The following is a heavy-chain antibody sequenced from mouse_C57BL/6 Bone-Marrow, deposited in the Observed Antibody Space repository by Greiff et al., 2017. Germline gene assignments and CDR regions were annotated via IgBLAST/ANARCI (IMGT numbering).Heavy chain of an antibody. CDR3: ARLDDYVPYYFDY. CDR2: IHPNSGST. J-gene: IGHJ2*01. Sequence: QVQLKQPGAELVKPGASVKLSCKASGYTFTSYWMHWVKQRPGQGLEWIGMIHPNSGSTNYNEKFKSKATLTVDKSSSTAYMQLSSLTSEDSAVYYCARLDDYVPYYFDYWGQGTTLTVSS. D-gene: IGHD2-4*01. V-gene: IGHV1-64*01. CDR1: GYTFTSYW.